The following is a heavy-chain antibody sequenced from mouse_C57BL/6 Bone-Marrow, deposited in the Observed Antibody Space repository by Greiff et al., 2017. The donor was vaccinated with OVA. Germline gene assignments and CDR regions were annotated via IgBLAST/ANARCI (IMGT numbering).Heavy chain of an antibody. D-gene: IGHD2-5*01. CDR2: LYPRDGST. V-gene: IGHV1-85*01. CDR3: ARRTIVTSYAMDY. J-gene: IGHJ4*01. Sequence: VMLVESGPELVKPGASVKLSCEASGYTFTSYDINWVKQRPGQGLEWIGWLYPRDGSTKYNEKFKGKATLTVDTSSSTAYMELHSLTSEDASGYCCARRTIVTSYAMDYWGQGTSGTGSS. CDR1: GYTFTSYD.